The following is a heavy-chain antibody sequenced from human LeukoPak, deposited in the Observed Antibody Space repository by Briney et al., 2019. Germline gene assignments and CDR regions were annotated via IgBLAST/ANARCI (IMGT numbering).Heavy chain of an antibody. J-gene: IGHJ4*02. V-gene: IGHV1-18*01. D-gene: IGHD4-23*01. CDR2: ISAYNGNT. CDR1: GYTFTSNG. Sequence: ASVKVSCKASGYTFTSNGISWVRQAPGQGLEWMGWISAYNGNTNYAQKLQGRVTMTTDTSTSTAYMELRSLRSDDTAVYYCARLLDYGGNGEVDYWGQGTLVTVSS. CDR3: ARLLDYGGNGEVDY.